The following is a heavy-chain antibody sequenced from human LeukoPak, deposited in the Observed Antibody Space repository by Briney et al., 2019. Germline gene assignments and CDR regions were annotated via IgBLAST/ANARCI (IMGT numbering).Heavy chain of an antibody. D-gene: IGHD3-10*01. Sequence: GGSLRLSCAASGFTFSSYAMSWVRQAPGKGLEWVSAISGSGGSTYYANSVKGRFTISRGNSKNTLYLQMNSLRAEDTAVYYCAKDLIGRYGSGYFDYWGQGTLVTVSS. CDR3: AKDLIGRYGSGYFDY. CDR2: ISGSGGST. V-gene: IGHV3-23*01. CDR1: GFTFSSYA. J-gene: IGHJ4*02.